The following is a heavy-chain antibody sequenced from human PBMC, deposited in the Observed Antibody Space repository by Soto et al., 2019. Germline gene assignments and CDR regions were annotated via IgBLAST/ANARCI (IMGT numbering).Heavy chain of an antibody. CDR3: ARVPRPLNWNYGLDYYYYGMDV. Sequence: GASVKVSCKASGLSFSDYFMHWVRQAPGQGLEWMGIINPSGDSRNYEQKFQGRVTITRDTSTSTAYMELSSLRSEDTAVYYCARVPRPLNWNYGLDYYYYGMDVWGQGTTVTGLL. CDR1: GLSFSDYF. D-gene: IGHD1-7*01. J-gene: IGHJ6*02. V-gene: IGHV1-46*01. CDR2: INPSGDSR.